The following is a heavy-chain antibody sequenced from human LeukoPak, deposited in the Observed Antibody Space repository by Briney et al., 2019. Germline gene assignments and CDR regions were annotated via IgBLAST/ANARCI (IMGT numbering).Heavy chain of an antibody. V-gene: IGHV4-59*01. Sequence: SETLSLTCAVYGGSFSGYYWSWIRQPPGKGLEGIGYIYYSGSTNYNPSLKSRVTISVDTSKNQFSLKLSSVTAADTAVYYCARDDSSGYYPNAFDIWGQGTMVTVSS. CDR2: IYYSGST. CDR1: GGSFSGYY. D-gene: IGHD3-22*01. J-gene: IGHJ3*02. CDR3: ARDDSSGYYPNAFDI.